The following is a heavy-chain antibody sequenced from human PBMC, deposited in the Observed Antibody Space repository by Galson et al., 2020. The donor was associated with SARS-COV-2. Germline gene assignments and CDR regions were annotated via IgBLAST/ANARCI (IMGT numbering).Heavy chain of an antibody. CDR3: AREYSGSYFDY. J-gene: IGHJ4*02. CDR2: IHHSGST. CDR1: GYSISSGYY. Sequence: SQTLSLTCAVSGYSISSGYYWGWIRQPPGKGLEWIGSIHHSGSTFYNPSLKSRVTKSVDTSKNQFSLKLTSVTAADTAVYYCAREYSGSYFDYWGQGTLVTVSS. V-gene: IGHV4-38-2*02. D-gene: IGHD1-26*01.